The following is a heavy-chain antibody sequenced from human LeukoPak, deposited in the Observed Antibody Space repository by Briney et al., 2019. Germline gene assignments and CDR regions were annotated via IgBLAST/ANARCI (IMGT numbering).Heavy chain of an antibody. D-gene: IGHD3-10*01. CDR2: IYHSGST. CDR1: GGSISSSNW. Sequence: TSETPSLTCAVSGGSISSSNWWSWVRQPPGKGLEWIGEIYHSGSTNYNPSLKSRVTISVDTSKNQFSLKLSSVTAADTAVYYCASQRGEELLWFGELLLRFNWFDPWGQGTLVTVSS. CDR3: ASQRGEELLWFGELLLRFNWFDP. V-gene: IGHV4-4*02. J-gene: IGHJ5*02.